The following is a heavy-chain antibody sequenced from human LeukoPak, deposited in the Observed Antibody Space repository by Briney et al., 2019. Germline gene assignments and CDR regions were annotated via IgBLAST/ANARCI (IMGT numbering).Heavy chain of an antibody. CDR3: AKDLGSSWGLDY. CDR1: GFTFSSYA. D-gene: IGHD6-13*01. CDR2: ISGSGGST. V-gene: IGHV3-23*01. J-gene: IGHJ4*02. Sequence: GGSLRLSCAASGFTFSSYAMSWVRQAPGKGLEWVSAISGSGGSTYYADSVKGRFTISRDNSKNTLYLQMNSLSAEDTAVYYCAKDLGSSWGLDYWGQGTLVTVSS.